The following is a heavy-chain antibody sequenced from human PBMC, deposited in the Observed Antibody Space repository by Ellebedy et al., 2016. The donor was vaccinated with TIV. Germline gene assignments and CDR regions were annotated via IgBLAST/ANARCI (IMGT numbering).Heavy chain of an antibody. CDR3: ARRASYGDYAVQVNSWFDP. J-gene: IGHJ5*02. D-gene: IGHD4-17*01. V-gene: IGHV3-7*01. CDR2: IRQEGDVK. Sequence: PGGSLRLSCIASGFSFRSYWMAWVRQAPGKGLEWVADIRQEGDVKYYADSVKGRFTVSRDNAQNSLYLQMNNLRVEDTAVYYCARRASYGDYAVQVNSWFDPWGQGTLVTVFS. CDR1: GFSFRSYW.